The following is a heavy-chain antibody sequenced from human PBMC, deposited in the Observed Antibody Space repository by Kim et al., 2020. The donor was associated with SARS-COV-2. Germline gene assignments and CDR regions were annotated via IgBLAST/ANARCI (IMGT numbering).Heavy chain of an antibody. D-gene: IGHD2-2*01. Sequence: SETLSLTCTVSGGSISGTDYYWNWIRQRPGKGLEWIGSIYKSGSSYSIPSLKSRVSISLDTSKNQFSLKIISVTAADTAVYFCARDDRRVVPAATKLSVLSAFDLWGPGTLVNVSS. V-gene: IGHV4-31*03. CDR2: IYKSGSS. J-gene: IGHJ3*01. CDR3: ARDDRRVVPAATKLSVLSAFDL. CDR1: GGSISGTDYY.